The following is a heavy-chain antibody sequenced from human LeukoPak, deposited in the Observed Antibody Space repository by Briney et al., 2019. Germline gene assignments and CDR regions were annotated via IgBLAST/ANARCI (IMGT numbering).Heavy chain of an antibody. CDR1: GYTLSGEY. Sequence: ASVKVSCKASGYTLSGEYMHWVRPAPRPGLEWMGRNNPKSGGTNYAQKFQGRVTMTSDTSTSTLYMEVSRLKSDDTAVYYCVRGLSGGFDLWGRSTQVTVSS. CDR2: NNPKSGGT. CDR3: VRGLSGGFDL. V-gene: IGHV1-2*06. J-gene: IGHJ2*01. D-gene: IGHD3-10*01.